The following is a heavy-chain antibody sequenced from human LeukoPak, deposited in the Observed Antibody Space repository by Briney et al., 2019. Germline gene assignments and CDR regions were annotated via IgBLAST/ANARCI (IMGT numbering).Heavy chain of an antibody. V-gene: IGHV3-13*01. CDR1: GFTYSSYD. Sequence: GGSLRLSCAVSGFTYSSYDMHWVRQATGRGLEWVSGIGTDGDTYYAGSVKGRFNISRENAKNSLYLQMNSLRAEDTAVYYCARDNAVTLDYWGQGTLVTVSS. CDR2: IGTDGDT. D-gene: IGHD6-19*01. J-gene: IGHJ4*02. CDR3: ARDNAVTLDY.